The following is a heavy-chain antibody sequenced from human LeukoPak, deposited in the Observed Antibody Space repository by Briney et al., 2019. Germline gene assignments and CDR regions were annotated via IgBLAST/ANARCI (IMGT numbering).Heavy chain of an antibody. J-gene: IGHJ4*02. CDR2: ISGSGGST. CDR1: GFTFSSYA. D-gene: IGHD3-22*01. V-gene: IGHV3-23*01. Sequence: GGSLRLSCAASGFTFSSYAMSWVRQAPGKGLEWVSVISGSGGSTYYADSVKGRFTISRDNSKNTLYLQMNSLRAEDTAVYYCAKDSIDGALRTYYYDTSGYRLDGTFDYWGQGTLVTVSS. CDR3: AKDSIDGALRTYYYDTSGYRLDGTFDY.